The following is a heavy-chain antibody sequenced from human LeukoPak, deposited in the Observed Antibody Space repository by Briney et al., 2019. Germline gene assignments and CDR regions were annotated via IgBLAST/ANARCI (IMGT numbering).Heavy chain of an antibody. D-gene: IGHD1-26*01. J-gene: IGHJ3*02. CDR3: ARSGSLGTFDI. Sequence: GASLKISFKGSGSRFTNYWIGWVRQMPGKGLEWMGIIYPGDSDTRYSPSFQGQVTISADKSISTAYLQWSSLRASETAMYYCARSGSLGTFDIWGQGTLVTVSS. CDR2: IYPGDSDT. V-gene: IGHV5-51*03. CDR1: GSRFTNYW.